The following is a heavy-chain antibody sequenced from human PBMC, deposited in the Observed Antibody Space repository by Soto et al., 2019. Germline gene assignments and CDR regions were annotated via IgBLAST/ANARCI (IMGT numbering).Heavy chain of an antibody. Sequence: PSETLSLTCTVFGGSFSSSSHYWGWIRQSPGKGLEWLGTMFYFGSTYYNPSLKSRVTISVDPSKNQFSLKLSSVTAADTAVYYCARGGYSGSSTFPFWFDPWGQGTLVTVSS. CDR3: ARGGYSGSSTFPFWFDP. V-gene: IGHV4-39*07. CDR2: MFYFGST. J-gene: IGHJ5*02. D-gene: IGHD6-13*01. CDR1: GGSFSSSSHY.